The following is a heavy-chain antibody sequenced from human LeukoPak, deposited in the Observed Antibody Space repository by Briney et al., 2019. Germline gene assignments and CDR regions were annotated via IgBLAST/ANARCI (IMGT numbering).Heavy chain of an antibody. CDR2: IKSKTDGGTT. Sequence: GSLRLSCAASGFTFSNAWMSWVRQAPGKGLEWVGRIKSKTDGGTTDYAAPVKGRFTISRDDSKNTLYLQMNSLKTEDTAVYYCTTLSPVLLWFGESPRWGQGTLATVSS. CDR1: GFTFSNAW. V-gene: IGHV3-15*01. CDR3: TTLSPVLLWFGESPR. J-gene: IGHJ4*02. D-gene: IGHD3-10*01.